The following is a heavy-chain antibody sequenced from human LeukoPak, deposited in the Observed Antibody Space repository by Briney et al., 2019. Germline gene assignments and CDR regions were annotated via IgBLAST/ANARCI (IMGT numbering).Heavy chain of an antibody. CDR3: ARLPGGAGDHIAERAPFDY. V-gene: IGHV4-59*08. CDR2: IYYSGST. CDR1: GGSISSYY. D-gene: IGHD6-13*01. Sequence: SETLSLTCTVSGGSISSYYWSWIRQPPGKGLEWIGYIYYSGSTNYNPSLKSRVTISVDTSKNQFSLKLSSVTAADTAVYYCARLPGGAGDHIAERAPFDYWGQGTLVTVSS. J-gene: IGHJ4*02.